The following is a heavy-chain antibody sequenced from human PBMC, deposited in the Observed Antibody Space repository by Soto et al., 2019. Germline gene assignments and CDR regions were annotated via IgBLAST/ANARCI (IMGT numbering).Heavy chain of an antibody. CDR3: ARIGSDYYDSSGYSY. J-gene: IGHJ4*02. D-gene: IGHD3-22*01. CDR1: GFTFSSYS. V-gene: IGHV3-21*02. CDR2: ITSSSIYI. Sequence: EVRLVESGGGLVKPGGSLRLSCAASGFTFSSYSMNWVRQAPGKGLEWVSSITSSSIYIYYADSVKGRFTISRDNAKNSLFPQMNSLRAEDTAVYYCARIGSDYYDSSGYSYWGQGILVTVSS.